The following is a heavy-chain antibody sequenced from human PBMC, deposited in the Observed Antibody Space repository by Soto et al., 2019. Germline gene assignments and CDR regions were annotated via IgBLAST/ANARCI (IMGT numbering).Heavy chain of an antibody. D-gene: IGHD1-26*01. CDR3: ARGVGATLGY. J-gene: IGHJ4*02. CDR1: GGSVSSGSYY. V-gene: IGHV4-61*01. CDR2: IYYSGST. Sequence: SEILSLTCTVSGGSVSSGSYYWSWIRQPPGKGLEWIGYIYYSGSTNYNPSLKSRVTISVDTSKNQFSLKLSSVTAADTAVYCCARGVGATLGYWGQGTLVTVSS.